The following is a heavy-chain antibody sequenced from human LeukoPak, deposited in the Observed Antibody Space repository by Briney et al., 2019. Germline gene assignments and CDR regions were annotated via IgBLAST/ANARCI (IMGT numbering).Heavy chain of an antibody. CDR3: AKEPDLVVTANWFDP. J-gene: IGHJ5*02. CDR2: INPSGGST. D-gene: IGHD2-21*02. V-gene: IGHV1-46*01. Sequence: ASVKVSCKASGYTFTSYYMHWVRQAPGQGLEWMGIINPSGGSTSYAQKFQGRVTMTRDTSTSTVYMELSSLRSEDTAVYYCAKEPDLVVTANWFDPWGQGTLVTVSS. CDR1: GYTFTSYY.